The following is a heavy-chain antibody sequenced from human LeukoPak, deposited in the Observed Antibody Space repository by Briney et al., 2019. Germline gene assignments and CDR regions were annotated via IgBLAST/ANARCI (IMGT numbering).Heavy chain of an antibody. V-gene: IGHV3-33*01. J-gene: IGHJ4*02. CDR3: ARDTAMADY. D-gene: IGHD5-18*01. CDR2: IWYDGSNK. Sequence: GGSLRLSCVASGFTFSSYGMHWVRQAPGKGLEWVAVIWYDGSNKYYADSVKGRFTISRDNSKNTLYLQMNSLRAEDTAAYYCARDTAMADYWGQGTLVTVSS. CDR1: GFTFSSYG.